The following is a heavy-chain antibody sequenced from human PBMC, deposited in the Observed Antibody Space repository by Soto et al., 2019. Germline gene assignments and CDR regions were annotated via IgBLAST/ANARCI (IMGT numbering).Heavy chain of an antibody. CDR2: ITPFNGNT. CDR3: AGSGYYKNYYGMDV. Sequence: SVKVSFKASGYTFTYRYLHWVRQAPGQALEWMGWITPFNGNTNYAQKFQDRVTITRDRSMSTAYMELSSLRSEDTAMYYCAGSGYYKNYYGMDVWGQGTTVTVSS. CDR1: GYTFTYRY. V-gene: IGHV1-45*02. D-gene: IGHD3-3*01. J-gene: IGHJ6*02.